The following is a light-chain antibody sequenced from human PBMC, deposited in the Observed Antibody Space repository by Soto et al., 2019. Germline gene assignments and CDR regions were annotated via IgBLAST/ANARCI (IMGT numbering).Light chain of an antibody. Sequence: DVQMTHSPSSLSSSVGDRVTITCRASRDISSSLSWYQQKPGKVPKLLIYAASTLHAGVQSRFSGSGSGTFFTLTINSLQPEDVATYYCQKYNSAPNTFGRGTRLEIK. CDR1: RDISSS. CDR2: AAS. J-gene: IGKJ2*01. CDR3: QKYNSAPNT. V-gene: IGKV1-27*01.